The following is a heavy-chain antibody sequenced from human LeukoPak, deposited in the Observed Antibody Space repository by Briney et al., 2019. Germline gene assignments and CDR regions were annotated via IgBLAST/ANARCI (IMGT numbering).Heavy chain of an antibody. CDR1: GGSISSYY. V-gene: IGHV4-59*12. CDR2: IYYSGST. J-gene: IGHJ4*02. CDR3: ARDMWEYSGSDY. Sequence: SETLSLTCTVSGGSISSYYWSWIRQPPGKGLEWIGYIYYSGSTNYNPSLKSRVTISVDTSKNQFSLKLSSVTAADTAVYYCARDMWEYSGSDYWGQGTLVTVSS. D-gene: IGHD5-12*01.